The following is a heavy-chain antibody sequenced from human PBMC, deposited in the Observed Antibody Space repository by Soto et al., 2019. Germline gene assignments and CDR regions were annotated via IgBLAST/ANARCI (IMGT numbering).Heavy chain of an antibody. V-gene: IGHV4-30-2*01. CDR1: GGSISSGGYS. CDR2: IYHSGST. CDR3: SRAGILTTPYYFDY. Sequence: ASETLSLTCAVSGGSISSGGYSWSWIRQPPGKGLEWIGYIYHSGSTYYNPSLKSRVTISVDRSKNQFSLKLSSVTAADTAVYYCSRAGILTTPYYFDYWGQGTLVTVSS. J-gene: IGHJ4*01. D-gene: IGHD4-4*01.